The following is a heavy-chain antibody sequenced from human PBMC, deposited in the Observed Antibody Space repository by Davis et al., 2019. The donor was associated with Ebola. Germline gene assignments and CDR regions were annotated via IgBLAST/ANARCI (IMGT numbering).Heavy chain of an antibody. V-gene: IGHV4-34*01. J-gene: IGHJ4*02. CDR1: GGPFSGYS. CDR2: INHSGST. Sequence: MPSETLSPTSAAHGGPFSGYSWSWIRQPPGKGLEWIGEINHSGSTNYNPSLKSRVTISVDTSKNQFSLKLSSVTAADTAVYYCARADIVVVVAAFDYWGQGTLVTVSS. CDR3: ARADIVVVVAAFDY. D-gene: IGHD2-15*01.